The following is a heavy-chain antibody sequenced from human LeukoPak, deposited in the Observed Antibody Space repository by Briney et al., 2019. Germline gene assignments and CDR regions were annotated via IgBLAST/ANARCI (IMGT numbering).Heavy chain of an antibody. CDR2: IYYSGST. J-gene: IGHJ4*02. CDR1: GGSISSSSYY. D-gene: IGHD3-22*01. Sequence: SQTLSLTCTVSGGSISSSSYYWGWIRQPPGKELEWIGSIYYSGSTYYNPSLKSRVTISVDTSKNQFSLKLSSVTAADTAVYYCARHERGYYDSSGYYGFSDYWGQGTLVTVSS. CDR3: ARHERGYYDSSGYYGFSDY. V-gene: IGHV4-39*01.